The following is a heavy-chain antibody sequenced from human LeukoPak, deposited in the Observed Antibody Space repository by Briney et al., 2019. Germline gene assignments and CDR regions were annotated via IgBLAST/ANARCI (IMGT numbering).Heavy chain of an antibody. CDR3: ASSSSWSNWFDP. V-gene: IGHV1-46*01. D-gene: IGHD6-13*01. CDR2: INPSGGST. CDR1: GYTFTSYY. J-gene: IGHJ5*02. Sequence: GASVKVSCKASGYTFTSYYMHWVRQAPGQGLEWMGIINPSGGSTSYAQKFQGRVTMTRDMSTSTVYMELSSLRSEDTAVYYCASSSSWSNWFDPWGQGTLVTVSS.